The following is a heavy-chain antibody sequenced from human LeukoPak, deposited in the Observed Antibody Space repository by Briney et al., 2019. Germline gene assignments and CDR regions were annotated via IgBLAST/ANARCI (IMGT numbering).Heavy chain of an antibody. V-gene: IGHV4-30-2*01. Sequence: SETLSLTCAVSGGSISSGGYSWSWIRQPPGTGLEWIGYIYHSGSTYYNPSLKSRVTISVDRSKNQFSLKLSSVTAADTAVYYCARTPPDYYDSSGYPPHDAFDIWGQGTMVTVSS. J-gene: IGHJ3*02. CDR2: IYHSGST. D-gene: IGHD3-22*01. CDR3: ARTPPDYYDSSGYPPHDAFDI. CDR1: GGSISSGGYS.